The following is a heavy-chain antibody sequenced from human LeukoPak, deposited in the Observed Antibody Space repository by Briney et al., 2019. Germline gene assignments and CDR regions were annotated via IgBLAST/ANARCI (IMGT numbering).Heavy chain of an antibody. D-gene: IGHD4-23*01. V-gene: IGHV4-4*07. CDR1: GYSISGYY. CDR2: IYSSGST. CDR3: ARDASVETHSGYYYDY. J-gene: IGHJ4*02. Sequence: PSETLSLTCTVSGYSISGYYWGWIRQPAGKGLEWIGRIYSSGSTAFNPSLKSRVTMSVDTSKSQFSLTLNSVPAAHTAVYFSARDASVETHSGYYYDYWGPGALVTVSS.